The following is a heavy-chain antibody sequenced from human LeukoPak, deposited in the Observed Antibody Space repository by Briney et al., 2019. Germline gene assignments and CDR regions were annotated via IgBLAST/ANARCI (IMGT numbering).Heavy chain of an antibody. Sequence: GGSLRLSCAASGFTFSSHSMNWHRQVPGKGLEWISYISSSGSTIYYADSVKGRFTISRDNAKNSLFLRMNSLRAEDTAVYYCARSKVDTDMVRGENYFYYYYMDVWGKGTTVTVSS. CDR3: ARSKVDTDMVRGENYFYYYYMDV. J-gene: IGHJ6*03. D-gene: IGHD5-18*01. CDR2: ISSSGSTI. V-gene: IGHV3-48*04. CDR1: GFTFSSHS.